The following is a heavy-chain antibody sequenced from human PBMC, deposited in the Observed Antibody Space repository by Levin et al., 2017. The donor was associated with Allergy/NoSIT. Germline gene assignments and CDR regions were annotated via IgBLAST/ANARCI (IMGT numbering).Heavy chain of an antibody. D-gene: IGHD2-2*01. CDR1: GFTFSSFG. Sequence: PGGSLRLSCAASGFTFSSFGMHWVRQAPGKGLEGVAVISYDGGNKYYTDSVKGRFAVSRDNSENTLYLQMNSLRAEDTAVYYCASERRRYCSTTNCYGFDYWGQGTLVTVSS. CDR3: ASERRRYCSTTNCYGFDY. V-gene: IGHV3-30*03. J-gene: IGHJ4*02. CDR2: ISYDGGNK.